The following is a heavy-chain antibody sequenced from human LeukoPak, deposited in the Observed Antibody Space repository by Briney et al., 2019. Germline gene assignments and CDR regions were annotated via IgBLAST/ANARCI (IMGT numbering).Heavy chain of an antibody. CDR3: ARFWTYSSSWYILDY. CDR1: GFTFSSYE. J-gene: IGHJ4*02. Sequence: PGGSLRLSCAASGFTFSSYEMNWVRQAPGKGLEWVSYISSSGSTIYYADSVKGRFTISRDNAKNSLYLQMNSLRAEDTAVYYCARFWTYSSSWYILDYWGQGTLVTVSS. V-gene: IGHV3-48*03. CDR2: ISSSGSTI. D-gene: IGHD6-13*01.